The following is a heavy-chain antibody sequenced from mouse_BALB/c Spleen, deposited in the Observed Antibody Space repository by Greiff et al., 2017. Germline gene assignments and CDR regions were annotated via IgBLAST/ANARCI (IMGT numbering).Heavy chain of an antibody. CDR2: IDPANGNT. CDR3: ARWGINWYFDV. CDR1: GFNIKDTY. Sequence: EVQLVESGAELVKPGASVKLSCTASGFNIKDTYMHWVKQRPEQGLEWIGRIDPANGNTKYDPKFQGKATITADTSSNTAYLQLSSLTSEDTAVYYCARWGINWYFDVWGAGTTVTVSS. V-gene: IGHV14-3*02. D-gene: IGHD2-4*01. J-gene: IGHJ1*01.